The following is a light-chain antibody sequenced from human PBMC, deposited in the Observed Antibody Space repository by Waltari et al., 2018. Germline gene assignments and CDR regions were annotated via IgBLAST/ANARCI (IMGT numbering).Light chain of an antibody. Sequence: EIVLTQSPATLSVSPGERAPPPCRASQSISSNLAWYQQKPGQAPRLLIYGASTRATGIPARFSGSGSGTEFTLTISSLQSEDFAVYSCQQYNNWPGTFGQGTKVEIK. V-gene: IGKV3-15*01. J-gene: IGKJ1*01. CDR2: GAS. CDR3: QQYNNWPGT. CDR1: QSISSN.